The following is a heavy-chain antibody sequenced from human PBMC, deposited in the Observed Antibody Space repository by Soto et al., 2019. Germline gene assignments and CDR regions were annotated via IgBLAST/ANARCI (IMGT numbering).Heavy chain of an antibody. Sequence: QITLKESGPTLVKPTQTLTLTCTFSGFSLSTRAVGVVWIRQPPGKALEWLALIYWNDDKRYSPSLKNRLTITKDTSKNHVVLTMTNMDPVETATYYCAHRHELGSFDIWGQGTKVTVSS. J-gene: IGHJ3*02. CDR3: AHRHELGSFDI. CDR1: GFSLSTRAVG. D-gene: IGHD1-26*01. V-gene: IGHV2-5*01. CDR2: IYWNDDK.